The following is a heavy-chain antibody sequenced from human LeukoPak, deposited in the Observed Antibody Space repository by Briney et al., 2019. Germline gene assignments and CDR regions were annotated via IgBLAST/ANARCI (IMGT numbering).Heavy chain of an antibody. V-gene: IGHV4-61*02. D-gene: IGHD3-22*01. CDR3: ARGIGTSYDSSRDAFDM. J-gene: IGHJ3*02. CDR1: AGSISSGDYY. CDR2: IYSPGTN. Sequence: SSETLSLTCTVSAGSISSGDYYWSWIRQPAGKGLEWIRRIYSPGTNYNYNPSLKSRVTISIDTSKNQFSLKLTSVTAADTAVYYCARGIGTSYDSSRDAFDMWGQGTMVTVSS.